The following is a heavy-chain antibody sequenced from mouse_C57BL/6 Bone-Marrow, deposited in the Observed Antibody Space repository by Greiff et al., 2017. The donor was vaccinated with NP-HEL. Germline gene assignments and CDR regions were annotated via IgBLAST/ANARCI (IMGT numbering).Heavy chain of an antibody. Sequence: QVQLQQPGTELVKPGASVKLSCKASGSTFTSYCMPWVTQSPGHGLEWIGHIHPSHGGTHYPEKFTIQAPLTLDHSSSTAYMQLSSLTSEDSAVYYCARLPLYYGSSYWYVDVWGTGTTVTVSS. CDR3: ARLPLYYGSSYWYVDV. V-gene: IGHV1-53*01. J-gene: IGHJ1*03. CDR1: GSTFTSYC. D-gene: IGHD1-1*01. CDR2: IHPSHGGT.